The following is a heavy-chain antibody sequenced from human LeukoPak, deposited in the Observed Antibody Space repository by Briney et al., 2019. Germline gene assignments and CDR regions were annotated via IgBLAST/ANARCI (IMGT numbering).Heavy chain of an antibody. V-gene: IGHV3-48*03. Sequence: GGSLRLSCAASGFTFSGYEMNWVRQAPGKGLEGVSYISSSGSTIYYADSVKGRFTISRDNAKQSLYLQMNSLSAEDTAVYYCARSYDYVWGSYRTTFDYWGQGTLVTVSS. CDR2: ISSSGSTI. CDR3: ARSYDYVWGSYRTTFDY. J-gene: IGHJ4*02. CDR1: GFTFSGYE. D-gene: IGHD3-16*02.